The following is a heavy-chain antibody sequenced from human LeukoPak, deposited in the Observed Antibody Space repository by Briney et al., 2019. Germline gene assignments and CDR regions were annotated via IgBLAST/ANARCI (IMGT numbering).Heavy chain of an antibody. Sequence: MPSETLSLTCTVSGGSISSGSYYWSWIRQPAGKGLEWIGRIYTSGSTNYNPSLKSRVTMSVDTSKNHFSLKLSSVTAADTAVYYCARDRLGGDRPLNWFDPWGQGTLVTVSS. CDR1: GGSISSGSYY. J-gene: IGHJ5*02. CDR2: IYTSGST. V-gene: IGHV4-61*02. D-gene: IGHD2-21*02. CDR3: ARDRLGGDRPLNWFDP.